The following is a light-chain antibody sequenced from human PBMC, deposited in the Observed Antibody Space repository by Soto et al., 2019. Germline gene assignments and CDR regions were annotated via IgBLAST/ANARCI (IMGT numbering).Light chain of an antibody. V-gene: IGKV3-15*01. CDR3: QQYKYWPLA. J-gene: IGKJ4*01. CDR1: QSVSRN. Sequence: EIVMTQSPATLSVSPGERATLSCRASQSVSRNLAWYQQKPGQAPRLLIYGASTRATGIPARFSGSGSGTEFTLTISSLQSEDFAIYYCQQYKYWPLAFGGGTKVDIK. CDR2: GAS.